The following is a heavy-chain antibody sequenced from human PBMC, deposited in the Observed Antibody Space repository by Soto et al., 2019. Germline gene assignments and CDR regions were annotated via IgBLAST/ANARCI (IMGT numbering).Heavy chain of an antibody. V-gene: IGHV3-48*01. CDR3: ARDQSGFGDYYYYYYMDV. D-gene: IGHD5-12*01. CDR1: GFTFSSYS. CDR2: ISSSSSTI. J-gene: IGHJ6*03. Sequence: PWGSLRLSCASSGFTFSSYSMNLVRQAPGKGLEWVSYISSSSSTIYYADSVKGRFTISRDNAKNSLYLQMNSLRAEDTAVYYCARDQSGFGDYYYYYYMDVWGKGTTVTVSS.